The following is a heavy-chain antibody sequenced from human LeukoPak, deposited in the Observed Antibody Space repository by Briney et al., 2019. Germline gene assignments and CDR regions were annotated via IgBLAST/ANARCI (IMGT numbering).Heavy chain of an antibody. Sequence: ASVKVSCKASGYTFTSYGISWVRQAPGQGLEWMGWINPNSGGTNYAQKFQGRVTMTRDTSISTAYMELSRLRSDDTAVYYCARGDVVVVAAGTYYFDYWGQGTLVTVSS. CDR1: GYTFTSYG. V-gene: IGHV1-2*02. D-gene: IGHD2-15*01. CDR2: INPNSGGT. J-gene: IGHJ4*02. CDR3: ARGDVVVVAAGTYYFDY.